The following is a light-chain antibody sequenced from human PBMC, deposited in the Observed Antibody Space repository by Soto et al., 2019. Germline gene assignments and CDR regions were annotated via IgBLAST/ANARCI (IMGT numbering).Light chain of an antibody. V-gene: IGKV3-20*01. Sequence: EIVMTQSPATLSVSPGERATLSCRASQSVRSNLAWYQQKPGQAPRLLIYGASSRATGIPDRFSGSGSGTDFTLTISRLEPEDFAVYYCQQYGSLRTFGQGTKVDIK. CDR2: GAS. CDR3: QQYGSLRT. J-gene: IGKJ1*01. CDR1: QSVRSN.